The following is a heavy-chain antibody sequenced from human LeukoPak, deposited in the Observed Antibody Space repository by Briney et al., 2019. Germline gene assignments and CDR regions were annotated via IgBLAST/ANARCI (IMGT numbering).Heavy chain of an antibody. V-gene: IGHV4-59*01. J-gene: IGHJ4*02. D-gene: IGHD6-19*01. CDR2: IYYSGST. Sequence: SETLSLTCTVSGGSISGYYWSWIRQPPGKGLEWIGYIYYSGSTNYNPSLKSRVTISVDTSKNQFSLKLSSVTAADTAVYYCARDPVAQGSFDYWGQGTLVTVSS. CDR1: GGSISGYY. CDR3: ARDPVAQGSFDY.